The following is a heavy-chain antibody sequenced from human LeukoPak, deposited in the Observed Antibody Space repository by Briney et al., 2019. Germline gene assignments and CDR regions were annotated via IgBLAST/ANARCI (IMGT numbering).Heavy chain of an antibody. CDR1: GGSISSYY. Sequence: SETLSLTCTVSGGSISSYYWSWIRQPPGKGLERIGYVYYTGSTNHNPSLRSRVTISVDTSNNQFSLKMRSVTAADTAVYYCARARIAVSYFDYWGQGALVTVSS. CDR3: ARARIAVSYFDY. V-gene: IGHV4-59*01. J-gene: IGHJ4*02. CDR2: VYYTGST. D-gene: IGHD6-6*01.